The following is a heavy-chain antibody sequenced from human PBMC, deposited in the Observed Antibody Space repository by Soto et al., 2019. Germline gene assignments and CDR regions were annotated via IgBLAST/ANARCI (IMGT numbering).Heavy chain of an antibody. Sequence: QVQLVQSGAEVKKPESSVKVSCKAPGGTFSTYAISWVRQAPGQGLEWMGGIIPMFGTANYAQRFQDRVTINADESTNKVYMELSRLRAEDTAVYFCASGIQLWLRRINNGYSGWGQGTLVTVSS. CDR3: ASGIQLWLRRINNGYSG. V-gene: IGHV1-69*12. D-gene: IGHD5-18*01. J-gene: IGHJ4*02. CDR1: GGTFSTYA. CDR2: IIPMFGTA.